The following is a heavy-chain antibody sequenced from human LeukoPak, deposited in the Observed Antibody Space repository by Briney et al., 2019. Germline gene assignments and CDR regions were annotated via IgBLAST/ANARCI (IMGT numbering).Heavy chain of an antibody. V-gene: IGHV3-30*18. CDR2: ISYDGSNK. Sequence: GGSLRLSCAASGFTFSSHGMHWVRQAPGKGLEWVAVISYDGSNKYYADSVKGRFTISRDNSKNTLYLQMNSLRAEDTAVYYCAKSRFGIVGATAFDYWGQGTLVTVSS. J-gene: IGHJ4*02. CDR3: AKSRFGIVGATAFDY. CDR1: GFTFSSHG. D-gene: IGHD1-26*01.